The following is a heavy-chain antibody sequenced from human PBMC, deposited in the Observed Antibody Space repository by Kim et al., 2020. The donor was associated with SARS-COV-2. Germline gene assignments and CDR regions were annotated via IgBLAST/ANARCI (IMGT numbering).Heavy chain of an antibody. D-gene: IGHD6-19*01. CDR3: AVQWLGDYYYYGVDV. V-gene: IGHV3-74*01. CDR1: GFTFSSYW. Sequence: GGSLRLSCVASGFTFSSYWMHWVRQPPGKGLVWVSRINSDGSSTSYADSVKGRFTISRDNAKNTLYLQMNSLRAEDTAVYYCAVQWLGDYYYYGVDVWGQGTTVTVS. J-gene: IGHJ6*02. CDR2: INSDGSST.